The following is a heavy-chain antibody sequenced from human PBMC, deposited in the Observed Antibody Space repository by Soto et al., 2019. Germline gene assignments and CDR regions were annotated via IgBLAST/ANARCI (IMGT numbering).Heavy chain of an antibody. D-gene: IGHD6-13*01. CDR1: GFTFSNNA. CDR3: AKRKGDGSVSWYALDS. Sequence: QVQLVESGGGVVQPGRSLRISCAASGFTFSNNAMHWVRQAPGKGLEWVAVVLYDGSKTYYADSVKGRFTISRDHSKITLYLQMNSLRVEDTALYYCAKRKGDGSVSWYALDSLGQGTLVTVSS. J-gene: IGHJ4*02. V-gene: IGHV3-30*18. CDR2: VLYDGSKT.